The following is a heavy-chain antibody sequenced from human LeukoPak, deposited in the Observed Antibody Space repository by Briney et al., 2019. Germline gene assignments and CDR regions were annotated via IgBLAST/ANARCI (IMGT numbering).Heavy chain of an antibody. J-gene: IGHJ6*03. V-gene: IGHV4-4*07. CDR1: GGSISIYY. D-gene: IGHD3-10*01. CDR2: IFTSGIT. CDR3: ARESAGTYYNPLGYMDV. Sequence: SETLSLTCTVSGGSISIYYWTWIRQPAGKRLEWIGRIFTSGITNYNPSLKSRVTMSVDTSKNQFSLNLSSVTAADTAVYYCARESAGTYYNPLGYMDVWGKGTTVTVSS.